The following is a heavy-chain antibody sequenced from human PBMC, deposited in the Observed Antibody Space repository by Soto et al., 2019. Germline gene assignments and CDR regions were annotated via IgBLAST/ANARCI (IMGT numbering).Heavy chain of an antibody. CDR3: ARGPWYQDTSVYWTTNYYYGLDV. J-gene: IGHJ6*02. CDR1: GGSFSGYY. Sequence: QVQLQQWGAGLLKPSETLSLTCAVNGGSFSGYYWSWIRQPPGKGLEWIGEINHSGSTKYNPSLKSRVTMAVDTSKNKFSLKLSSVTAADTAVFYCARGPWYQDTSVYWTTNYYYGLDVWGQGTAVTVSS. V-gene: IGHV4-34*01. CDR2: INHSGST. D-gene: IGHD3-22*01.